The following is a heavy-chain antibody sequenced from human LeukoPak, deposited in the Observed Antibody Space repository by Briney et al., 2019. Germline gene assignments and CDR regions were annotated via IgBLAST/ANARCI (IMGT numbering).Heavy chain of an antibody. D-gene: IGHD6-13*01. Sequence: PGGSLRLSCAASGFTFSSYSMNWVRQAPGKGVEWVSSISSSSSYIYYADSVKGRFTISRDNAKNSLYLQMNSLRAEDTALYHCARGRERQQLVPFDPWGQGTLVTVSS. V-gene: IGHV3-21*04. J-gene: IGHJ5*02. CDR3: ARGRERQQLVPFDP. CDR1: GFTFSSYS. CDR2: ISSSSSYI.